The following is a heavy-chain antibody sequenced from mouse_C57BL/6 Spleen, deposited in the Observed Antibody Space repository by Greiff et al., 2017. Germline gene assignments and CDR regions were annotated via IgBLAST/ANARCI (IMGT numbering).Heavy chain of an antibody. CDR3: AREDLSSSYFDY. CDR1: GYTFTDYY. Sequence: QVQLQQSGAELVKPGASVKISCQASGYTFTDYYINWVKQRPGQGLEWIGKIGPGSGSTNYNEKFKSKATLTADKSSSTAYMQLSSLTSADSAVYFCAREDLSSSYFDYWGQGTTRTVSS. D-gene: IGHD1-1*01. CDR2: IGPGSGST. J-gene: IGHJ2*01. V-gene: IGHV1-77*01.